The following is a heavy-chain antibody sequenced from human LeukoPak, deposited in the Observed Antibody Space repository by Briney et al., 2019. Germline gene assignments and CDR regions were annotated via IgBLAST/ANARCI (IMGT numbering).Heavy chain of an antibody. CDR3: AKDPQGGAGTGLFDY. Sequence: PGGSLRLSCAASGFTFSSYAMTWVRQAPGKGLEWVSGISDSGGGTYYADSVKGRFTISRDNSKNTLYLQMNSLRAEDTAVYYCAKDPQGGAGTGLFDYWGQGTLVTVSS. CDR2: ISDSGGGT. J-gene: IGHJ4*02. CDR1: GFTFSSYA. D-gene: IGHD6-13*01. V-gene: IGHV3-23*01.